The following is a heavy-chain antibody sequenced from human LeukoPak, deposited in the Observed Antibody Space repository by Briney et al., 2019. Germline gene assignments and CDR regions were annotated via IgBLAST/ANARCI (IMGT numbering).Heavy chain of an antibody. CDR2: IYHSGST. CDR3: ARAQGNLGYCSGGSCYYYFDY. V-gene: IGHV4-30-2*01. Sequence: SETLSLTCAVSGGSISSGGYSWSWIRQPPGKGLEWIGYIYHSGSTYYNPSLKSRVTISVDRSKNQFSLKLSSVTAADTAVYYRARAQGNLGYCSGGSCYYYFDYWGQGTLVTVSS. D-gene: IGHD2-15*01. CDR1: GGSISSGGYS. J-gene: IGHJ4*02.